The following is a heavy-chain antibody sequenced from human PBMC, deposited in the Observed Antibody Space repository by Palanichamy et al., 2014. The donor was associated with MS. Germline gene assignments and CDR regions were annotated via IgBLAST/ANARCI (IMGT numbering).Heavy chain of an antibody. CDR3: ARVTGYSSGVFDY. Sequence: QVQLQESGPGLVKPSETLPLTCTVSGGSISSYYWSWIRQPPGKGLEWIGYIYSSGTTNYNPSLKSRVTMSVDTSKNQISLNLSSVTAADTAVYYCARVTGYSSGVFDYWGHGTLVTVSS. CDR2: IYSSGTT. J-gene: IGHJ4*01. V-gene: IGHV4-59*01. CDR1: GGSISSYY. D-gene: IGHD6-19*01.